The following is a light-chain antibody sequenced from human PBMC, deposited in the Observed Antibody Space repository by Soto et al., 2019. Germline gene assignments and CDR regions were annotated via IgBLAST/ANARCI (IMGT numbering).Light chain of an antibody. CDR2: DAS. Sequence: EIVLTQSPATLSLSPGERATLSCRASQSVSSYLAWYQQKPGQAPRLLIYDASNRATGIPARFSGSGSGTEFTLPLRRLEPEDFAVYYCQQRSNWPPNTFGQGTKLEIK. CDR1: QSVSSY. V-gene: IGKV3-11*01. CDR3: QQRSNWPPNT. J-gene: IGKJ2*01.